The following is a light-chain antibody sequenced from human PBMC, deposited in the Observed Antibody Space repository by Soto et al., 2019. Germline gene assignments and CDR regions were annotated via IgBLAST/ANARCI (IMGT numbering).Light chain of an antibody. Sequence: EIVMTQSPATLSVSPGEGVTLSCRASQSIIDNLAWYQQKPAQTPRRLIYAVYSRASGIPARFSGSSSGTDYTLTISSLQSEDSAVYYCQQYFDWPLTFGEGTNVEI. CDR3: QQYFDWPLT. J-gene: IGKJ4*01. CDR1: QSIIDN. V-gene: IGKV3-15*01. CDR2: AVY.